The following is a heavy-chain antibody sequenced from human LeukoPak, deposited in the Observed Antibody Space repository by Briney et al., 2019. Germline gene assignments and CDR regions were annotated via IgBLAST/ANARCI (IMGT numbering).Heavy chain of an antibody. J-gene: IGHJ3*02. CDR2: FDPEDGET. CDR3: TKLSRSYYYDSSGYYRSAFDI. Sequence: ASVKVSCKVSGYTLTGLSMHWVRQAPGKGLEWMGGFDPEDGETIYAQKFQGRVTMTEDTSTDTAYMELSSLRSEDTAVYYCTKLSRSYYYDSSGYYRSAFDIWGQGTMVTVSS. D-gene: IGHD3-22*01. CDR1: GYTLTGLS. V-gene: IGHV1-24*01.